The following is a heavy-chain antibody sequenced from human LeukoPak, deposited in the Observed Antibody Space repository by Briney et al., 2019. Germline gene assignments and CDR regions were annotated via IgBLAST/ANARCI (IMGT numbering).Heavy chain of an antibody. CDR3: ARVAVAGTGYYFDY. V-gene: IGHV1-69*13. CDR2: IIPIFGTA. J-gene: IGHJ4*02. CDR1: GGTFSSYA. Sequence: ASVKVSCKASGGTFSSYAISWVRQAPGQGLEWMGGIIPIFGTANYAQKFQGRVTITADESTSTAYMELSSLRSEDTAVYYCARVAVAGTGYYFDYWGQGTLVTVSS. D-gene: IGHD6-19*01.